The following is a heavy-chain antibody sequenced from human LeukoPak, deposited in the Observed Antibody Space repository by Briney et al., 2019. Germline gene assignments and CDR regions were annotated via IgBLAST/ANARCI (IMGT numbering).Heavy chain of an antibody. Sequence: PSETLSLTCAVSGYSISSGHYWGWIRQPPGKGLEWIGSGYHTGATYYNPSLESRVIISLDMSKNQISLKVTSMTAADTTVYHCVRHSIAGYYYYLDVWGKGTTVTVSS. V-gene: IGHV4-38-2*01. CDR1: GYSISSGHY. J-gene: IGHJ6*03. CDR3: VRHSIAGYYYYLDV. D-gene: IGHD2/OR15-2a*01. CDR2: GYHTGAT.